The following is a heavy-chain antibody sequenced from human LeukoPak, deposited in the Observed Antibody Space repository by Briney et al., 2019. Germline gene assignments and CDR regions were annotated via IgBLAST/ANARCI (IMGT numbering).Heavy chain of an antibody. D-gene: IGHD3-9*01. CDR3: ARRRYFDWPASNRYFDY. V-gene: IGHV4-34*01. J-gene: IGHJ4*02. CDR1: GGSFSGYY. Sequence: SETLPLTCAVYGGSFSGYYWSWIRQPPGKGLEWIGEINHSGSTNYNPSLKSRVTISVDTSKNQFSLKLSSVTAADTAVYYCARRRYFDWPASNRYFDYWGQGTLVTVSS. CDR2: INHSGST.